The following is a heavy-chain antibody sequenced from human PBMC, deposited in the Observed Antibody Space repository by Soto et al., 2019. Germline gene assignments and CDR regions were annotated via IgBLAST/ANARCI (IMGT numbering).Heavy chain of an antibody. CDR1: RGTFRSYA. V-gene: IGHV1-69*13. CDR3: AILTALKVELYQSPLPTNMDV. J-gene: IGHJ6*02. CDR2: IIPIFGTA. Sequence: SVKVSCKASRGTFRSYASSWLRQAPGQGLEWMGGIIPIFGTANYAQKFQGRVTITADESTSTAYMELGSLRSEDTAVDYCAILTALKVELYQSPLPTNMDVWGQGTTVTVSS. D-gene: IGHD1-7*01.